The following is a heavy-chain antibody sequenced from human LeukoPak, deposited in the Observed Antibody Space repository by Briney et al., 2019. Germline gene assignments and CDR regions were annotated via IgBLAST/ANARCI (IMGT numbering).Heavy chain of an antibody. V-gene: IGHV6-1*01. D-gene: IGHD2-2*01. J-gene: IGHJ5*02. CDR2: TYYKSRWYN. CDR1: GDSVSSNSAA. Sequence: SQTLSLTCAISGDSVSSNSAAWNWIRQSPSRGLEWLGRTYYKSRWYNEYAVSVKSRISINADTSKNQISLQLNSVTPEDTAVYYCAKQTKVVPAINRNNWFDPWDQGTLVTVSS. CDR3: AKQTKVVPAINRNNWFDP.